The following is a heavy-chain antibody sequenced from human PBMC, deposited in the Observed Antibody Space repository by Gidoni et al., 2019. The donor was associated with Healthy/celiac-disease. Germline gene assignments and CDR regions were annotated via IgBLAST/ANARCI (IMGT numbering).Heavy chain of an antibody. CDR1: DFTFGDYA. CDR3: TRRSGSYWIEAY. CDR2: IRSKAYGGTT. V-gene: IGHV3-49*04. Sequence: EVQLVESGGGLIQPGRALRLSCTDLDFTFGDYAMSWVRQAPGKGLEWVGFIRSKAYGGTTEYAASVKGRFTISRDDSKSIAYLQMNSLKTEDTAVYYCTRRSGSYWIEAYWGQGTLVTVSS. J-gene: IGHJ4*02. D-gene: IGHD1-26*01.